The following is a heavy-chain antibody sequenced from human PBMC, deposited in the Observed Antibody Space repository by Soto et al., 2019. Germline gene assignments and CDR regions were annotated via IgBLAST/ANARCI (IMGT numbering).Heavy chain of an antibody. CDR2: TSYDGSDK. V-gene: IGHV3-30*19. Sequence: QVQLVESGGGVVQPGTSLRVSCVGSGFTFRRYVIHWVRQAPGKGLEWVALTSYDGSDKYYDDSVRGRFTISRDNSRNTVDLQMDSLRLEDTALYYGARLGTTGGWDVWGQGTLVSVSS. CDR3: ARLGTTGGWDV. CDR1: GFTFRRYV. J-gene: IGHJ1*01. D-gene: IGHD3-16*01.